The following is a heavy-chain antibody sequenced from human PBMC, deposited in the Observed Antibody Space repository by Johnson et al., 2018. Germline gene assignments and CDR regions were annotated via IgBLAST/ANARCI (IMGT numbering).Heavy chain of an antibody. V-gene: IGHV1-69*09. Sequence: QVQLVESGAEVKKPGSSVKVSCKASGGTFSSYTISWVRQAPGQGLEWMGRIIPILGIANYAQKFQGRVTITADKSTSTAYMELSSLRSEDTAVSYCARGPSGGSGYSCYYYYKDVWGKGTTVTVSS. D-gene: IGHD3-3*01. CDR2: IIPILGIA. CDR1: GGTFSSYT. J-gene: IGHJ6*03. CDR3: ARGPSGGSGYSCYYYYKDV.